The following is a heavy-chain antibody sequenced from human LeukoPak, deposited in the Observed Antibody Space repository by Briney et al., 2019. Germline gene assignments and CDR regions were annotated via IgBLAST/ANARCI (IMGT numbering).Heavy chain of an antibody. Sequence: SETLSLTCAVYGGSFSGYYWGWIRQPPGKGLEWIGSIYYSGSTYYNPSLKSRVSISVDTSKNQVSLKLSSVTAADTAVYYCARHGSSGWYPYFDYWGQGTLVTVSS. CDR3: ARHGSSGWYPYFDY. CDR2: IYYSGST. V-gene: IGHV4-39*01. D-gene: IGHD6-19*01. J-gene: IGHJ4*02. CDR1: GGSFSGYY.